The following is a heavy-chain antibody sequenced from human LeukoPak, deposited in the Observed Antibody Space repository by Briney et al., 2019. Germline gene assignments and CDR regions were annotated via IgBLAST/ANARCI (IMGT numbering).Heavy chain of an antibody. CDR1: GFTFFTSY. J-gene: IGHJ4*02. D-gene: IGHD3-16*01. CDR2: IYSDGST. CDR3: ARGLWESWYLYFDN. Sequence: GGSLRLSCEASGFTFFTSYMTWVRQAPGKGLEWVSVIYSDGSTYSADSVKGRFTISRDSSKNTLHLQMDRLTTEDTGMYYCARGLWESWYLYFDNWGQGTLVTVSS. V-gene: IGHV3-53*05.